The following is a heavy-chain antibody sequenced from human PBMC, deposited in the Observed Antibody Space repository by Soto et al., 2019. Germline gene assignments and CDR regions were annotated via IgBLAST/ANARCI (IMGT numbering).Heavy chain of an antibody. CDR3: VVLSMVRGVTDYFDY. J-gene: IGHJ4*02. CDR2: ISYDGSNK. D-gene: IGHD3-10*01. Sequence: GGSLRLSCAASGFTFSRYGMHWVRQAPGKGLEWVAVISYDGSNKYYADSVKGRFTISRDNSKNTLYLQMNSLRAEDTAVYYCVVLSMVRGVTDYFDYWGQGTLVTVSS. V-gene: IGHV3-30*03. CDR1: GFTFSRYG.